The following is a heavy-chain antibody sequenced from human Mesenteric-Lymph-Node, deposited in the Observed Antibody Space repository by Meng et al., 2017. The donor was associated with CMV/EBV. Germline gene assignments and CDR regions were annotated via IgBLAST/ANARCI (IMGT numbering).Heavy chain of an antibody. CDR1: GFTFRRYW. Sequence: GSLRLLCAASGFTFRRYWMHWVRQVPGKGLVWVSVVKSDGAGTTYADSVKGRFTMSRDDAKSTVYLQMNSLRVEDTAVYYCVRDTPGDGMDVWGQGATVTVSS. CDR3: VRDTPGDGMDV. D-gene: IGHD2-2*01. CDR2: VKSDGAGT. J-gene: IGHJ6*02. V-gene: IGHV3-74*01.